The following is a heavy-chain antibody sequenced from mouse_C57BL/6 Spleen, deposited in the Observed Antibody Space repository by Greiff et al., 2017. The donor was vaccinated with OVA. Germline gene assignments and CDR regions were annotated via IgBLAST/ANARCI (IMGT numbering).Heavy chain of an antibody. V-gene: IGHV1-81*01. CDR2: IYPRSGNT. CDR3: AGYYGSSYDWFAY. J-gene: IGHJ3*01. D-gene: IGHD1-1*01. CDR1: GYTFTSYG. Sequence: QVQLQQSGAELARPGASVKLSCMASGYTFTSYGISWVKQRPGQGLEWIGEIYPRSGNTYYHEKFKGKATLTADKSSSTAYMELRSLKSEDSAVYFCAGYYGSSYDWFAYWGKGTLVTVSA.